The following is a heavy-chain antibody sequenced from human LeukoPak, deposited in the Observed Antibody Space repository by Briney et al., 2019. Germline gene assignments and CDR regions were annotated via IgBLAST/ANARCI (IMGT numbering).Heavy chain of an antibody. CDR3: ARGGYSGYVFDY. CDR1: GGTFSSYA. Sequence: ASVKVSCKASGGTFSSYAISWVRQAPGQGLEWMGWISAYNGNTNYAQKLQGRVTMTTDTSTSTAYMELRSLRSDDTAVYYCARGGYSGYVFDYWGQGTLVTVSS. V-gene: IGHV1-18*01. J-gene: IGHJ4*02. D-gene: IGHD5-12*01. CDR2: ISAYNGNT.